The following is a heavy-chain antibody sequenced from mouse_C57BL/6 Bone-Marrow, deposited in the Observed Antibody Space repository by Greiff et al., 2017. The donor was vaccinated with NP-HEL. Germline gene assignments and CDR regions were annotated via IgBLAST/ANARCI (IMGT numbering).Heavy chain of an antibody. J-gene: IGHJ3*01. CDR1: GYAFSSYW. D-gene: IGHD2-4*01. CDR3: ARDYDGAWFAY. CDR2: IYPGDGDT. Sequence: VNVVESGAELVKPGASVKISCKASGYAFSSYWMNWVKQRPGKGLEWIGQIYPGDGDTNYNGKFKGKATLTADKSSSTAYMQLSSLTSEDSAVYFCARDYDGAWFAYWGQGTLVTVSA. V-gene: IGHV1-80*01.